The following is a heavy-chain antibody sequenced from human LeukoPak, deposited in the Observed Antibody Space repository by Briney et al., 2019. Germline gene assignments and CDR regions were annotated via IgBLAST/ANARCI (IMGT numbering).Heavy chain of an antibody. Sequence: SVKVSCKASGGTFSSYAISWVRQAPGQGLEWMGWIIPILGIANYAQKFQSRVTISADKSTNTAYVELSSLRSEDTAVYYCARVGADDSPVDPWGQGTLVTVSS. J-gene: IGHJ5*02. CDR2: IIPILGIA. CDR1: GGTFSSYA. CDR3: ARVGADDSPVDP. D-gene: IGHD3-22*01. V-gene: IGHV1-69*10.